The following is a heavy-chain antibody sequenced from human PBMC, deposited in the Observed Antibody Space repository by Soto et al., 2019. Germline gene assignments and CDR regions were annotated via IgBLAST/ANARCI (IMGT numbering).Heavy chain of an antibody. V-gene: IGHV1-18*04. CDR2: LSTYNGYT. CDR3: ARPPIVYCDTINCPNWFDS. CDR1: GYTFISYG. Sequence: QVQLVQSGPEVKKPGASVKVSCKASGYTFISYGISWVRQAPGQGLEWLGWLSTYNGYTKYAQRLQGRVTLTRDTSTTTAYMELRSLRSDDTAVYYCARPPIVYCDTINCPNWFDSWGQGTQVTVSS. J-gene: IGHJ5*01. D-gene: IGHD2-21*01.